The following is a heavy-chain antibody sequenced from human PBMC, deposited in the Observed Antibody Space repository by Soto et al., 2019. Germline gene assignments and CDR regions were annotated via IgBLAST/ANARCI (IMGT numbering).Heavy chain of an antibody. CDR1: GGTFSSYA. V-gene: IGHV1-69*01. CDR2: IIPIFGTA. Sequence: QVQLVQSGAEVKKPGSSVKVSCKASGGTFSSYAISWVGQAPGQGLEWMGGIIPIFGTANYAQKFQGRVTITADESTSTAYMELSSLRSEDTAVYYCARGGHYDFWSAPDYWGQGTLVTVSS. J-gene: IGHJ4*02. D-gene: IGHD3-3*01. CDR3: ARGGHYDFWSAPDY.